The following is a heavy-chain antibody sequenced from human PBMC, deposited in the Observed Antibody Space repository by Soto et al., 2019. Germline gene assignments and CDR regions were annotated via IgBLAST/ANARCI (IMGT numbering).Heavy chain of an antibody. V-gene: IGHV4-61*01. J-gene: IGHJ6*02. CDR3: ARDRGCSGGSCYGLSVMNHFYYGMDV. CDR1: GGSVNSGSYY. Sequence: QVQLQESGPGLVKPSETLSLTCTVSGGSVNSGSYYWTWIRQPPGKGLEWIGHIYNSGSTNYNPSLRSRVTISVDTSKNQCSLKLSSLTAADTAVYYCARDRGCSGGSCYGLSVMNHFYYGMDVWGQGTTVTVSS. CDR2: IYNSGST. D-gene: IGHD2-15*01.